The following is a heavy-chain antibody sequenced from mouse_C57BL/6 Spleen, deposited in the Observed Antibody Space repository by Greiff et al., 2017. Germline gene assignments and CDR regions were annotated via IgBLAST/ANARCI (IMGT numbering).Heavy chain of an antibody. D-gene: IGHD2-3*01. Sequence: EVQGVESGGGLVKPGGSLKLSCAASGFTFSSYAMSWVRQTPEKRLEWVATISDGGSYTYSPDNVKGRFTISRDNAKNNLYLQMSHLKSEDTAMYYCARLDDGYSPYFDYWGQGTTLTVSS. V-gene: IGHV5-4*01. CDR3: ARLDDGYSPYFDY. CDR1: GFTFSSYA. J-gene: IGHJ2*01. CDR2: ISDGGSYT.